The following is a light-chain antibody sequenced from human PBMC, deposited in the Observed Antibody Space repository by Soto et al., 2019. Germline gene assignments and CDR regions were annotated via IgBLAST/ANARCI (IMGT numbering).Light chain of an antibody. V-gene: IGKV3D-11*01. CDR3: QHRSNWHGLT. CDR2: DAP. CDR1: QGVSSF. Sequence: EIVLTQSPATLSLSPGERATLSCRASQGVSSFLAWCQRKPGQAPRLLIYDAPNRATGIPARFSGSGPGTYFTLTISSLEPEDFALYYCQHRSNWHGLTVGGGTKVEIK. J-gene: IGKJ4*01.